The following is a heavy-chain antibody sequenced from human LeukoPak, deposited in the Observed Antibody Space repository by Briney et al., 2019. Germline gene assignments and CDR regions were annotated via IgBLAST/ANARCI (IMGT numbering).Heavy chain of an antibody. D-gene: IGHD3-10*01. J-gene: IGHJ4*02. CDR2: IYHTGST. Sequence: PSGTLSLTCGVSGYSISRGYYWAWIRQPPGKGLEWIGTIYHTGSTYYNPSLESRVTISVDTSKNEFSLNLNSVTAADTAVYYCARAGWIITSGIDYWGQGALVTGSS. CDR1: GYSISRGYY. V-gene: IGHV4-38-2*01. CDR3: ARAGWIITSGIDY.